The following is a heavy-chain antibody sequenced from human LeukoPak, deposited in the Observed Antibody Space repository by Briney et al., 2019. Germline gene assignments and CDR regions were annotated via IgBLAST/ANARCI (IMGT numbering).Heavy chain of an antibody. V-gene: IGHV3-7*01. CDR2: INQDGSER. Sequence: GGSLRLSCAASGFTFTNNWMSWVRQAPGKGLEWVANINQDGSERYYVDSVKGRFTISRDNDKNSLYLQMNSVRAEDTAVYYCARDRTRHNSWGQGTLVTVSS. CDR3: ARDRTRHNS. CDR1: GFTFTNNW. J-gene: IGHJ5*02.